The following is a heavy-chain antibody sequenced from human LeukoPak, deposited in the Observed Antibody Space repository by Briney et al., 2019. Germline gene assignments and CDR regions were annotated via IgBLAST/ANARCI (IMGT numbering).Heavy chain of an antibody. CDR3: ARGASGGGKDY. CDR2: IYYSGST. Sequence: SETLSLTCTVSGASISGHFWSWIRQSPGKGLEWIGYIYYSGSTNYNPSLKSRATISADTSKSQLSLKLSSVTAADTAVYFCARGASGGGKDYWGQGTLVTVSS. J-gene: IGHJ4*02. V-gene: IGHV4-59*11. D-gene: IGHD2-15*01. CDR1: GASISGHF.